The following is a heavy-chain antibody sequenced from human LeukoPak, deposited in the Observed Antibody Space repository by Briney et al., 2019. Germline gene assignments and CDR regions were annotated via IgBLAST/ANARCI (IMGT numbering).Heavy chain of an antibody. V-gene: IGHV3-49*03. CDR1: GGSISAYY. CDR2: IRSKAYGGTT. D-gene: IGHD6-19*01. Sequence: LSLTCTVSGGSISAYYWSWFRQAPGKGLEWVGFIRSKAYGGTTEYAASVKGRFTISRDDSKSIAYLQMNSLKTEDTAVYYCTRPIGVGAGIGNYWGQGTLVTVSS. CDR3: TRPIGVGAGIGNY. J-gene: IGHJ4*02.